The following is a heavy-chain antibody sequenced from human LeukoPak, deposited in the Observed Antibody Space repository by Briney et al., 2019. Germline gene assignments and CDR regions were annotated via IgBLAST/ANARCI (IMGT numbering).Heavy chain of an antibody. V-gene: IGHV4-59*12. D-gene: IGHD1-26*01. Sequence: PSETLSLTCTVSGGSISSYYWSWIRQPPGKGLEWIGYIYHSGSTYYNPSLKSRVTISVDRSKNQFSLKLSSVTAADTAVYYCARWDHSGAFDIWGQGTMVTVSS. CDR2: IYHSGST. CDR1: GGSISSYY. CDR3: ARWDHSGAFDI. J-gene: IGHJ3*02.